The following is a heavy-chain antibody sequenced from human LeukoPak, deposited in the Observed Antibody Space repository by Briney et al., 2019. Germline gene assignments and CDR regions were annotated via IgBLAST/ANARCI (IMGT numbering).Heavy chain of an antibody. V-gene: IGHV1-18*01. J-gene: IGHJ5*02. CDR3: AKLTTVTTTPDYTENWFDP. CDR1: GYTFTSYG. D-gene: IGHD4-17*01. CDR2: ISAYNGNT. Sequence: GASVKVSCKASGYTFTSYGISWVRQAPGQGLEWMGWISAYNGNTNYAQKLQGRVTMTTDTSTSTAYMELRSLRSDDTAVYYCAKLTTVTTTPDYTENWFDPWGQGTLVTVSS.